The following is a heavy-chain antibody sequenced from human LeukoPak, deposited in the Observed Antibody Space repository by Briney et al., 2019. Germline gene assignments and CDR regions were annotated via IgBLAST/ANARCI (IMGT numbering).Heavy chain of an antibody. D-gene: IGHD6-19*01. Sequence: ASVKVSCKTTGYIFIGYYMHWVRQAPGQGLEWMGWIDPKSGGTKYAQKFQGRVTVTRDMSISTAYMDLRRLKSDDTAVYYCVRDMDRGQWLVRPYNWGQGTLVTVSS. CDR2: IDPKSGGT. CDR3: VRDMDRGQWLVRPYN. V-gene: IGHV1-2*02. CDR1: GYIFIGYY. J-gene: IGHJ4*02.